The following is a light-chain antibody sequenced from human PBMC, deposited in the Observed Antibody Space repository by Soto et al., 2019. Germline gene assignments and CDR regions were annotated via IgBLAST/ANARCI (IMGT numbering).Light chain of an antibody. Sequence: DIQMTQSPSTLSGSVGDRVTITCRASQTISSWLAWYQQKPGKAPKLLIYKASTLKSGVPSRFSGSGSGTEFTLTISSLQPDDFATYYCQHYNSEAFGQGTKVDIK. V-gene: IGKV1-5*03. CDR2: KAS. J-gene: IGKJ1*01. CDR3: QHYNSEA. CDR1: QTISSW.